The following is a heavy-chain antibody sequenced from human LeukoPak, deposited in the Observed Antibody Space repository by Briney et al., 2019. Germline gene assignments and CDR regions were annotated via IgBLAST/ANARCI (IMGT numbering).Heavy chain of an antibody. J-gene: IGHJ4*02. V-gene: IGHV4-34*01. Sequence: SETLSLTCAVYGGSFSGYYWSWIRQPPGEGLEWIGEINHSGSTNYNPSLKSRVTISVDTSKNQFSLKLSSVTAADTAVYYCARGVDTAMVDPPFDYWGQGTLVTVSS. CDR1: GGSFSGYY. CDR2: INHSGST. CDR3: ARGVDTAMVDPPFDY. D-gene: IGHD5-18*01.